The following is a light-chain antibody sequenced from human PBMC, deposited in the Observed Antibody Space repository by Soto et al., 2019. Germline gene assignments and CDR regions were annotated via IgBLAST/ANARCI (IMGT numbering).Light chain of an antibody. J-gene: IGLJ2*01. V-gene: IGLV2-14*03. CDR2: DVT. Sequence: QSALTQPASVSGSPGQSITISCTGTSSDIGGYDYVSWYQQHPDEAPKLIIYDVTHRPSGVSNRFSGSKSGNTASLTISGLQAEDEADYYCSSYTDSNTLKVFGGGTKLTVL. CDR1: SSDIGGYDY. CDR3: SSYTDSNTLKV.